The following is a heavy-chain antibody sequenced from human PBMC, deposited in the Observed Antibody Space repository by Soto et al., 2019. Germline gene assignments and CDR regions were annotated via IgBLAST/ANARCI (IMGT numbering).Heavy chain of an antibody. CDR2: VHGGGST. J-gene: IGHJ4*02. D-gene: IGHD3-16*01. CDR3: AGRLTTAASLDY. CDR1: GFTVSNNH. Sequence: VQLVESGGGLIQPGGSLRLSCAASGFTVSNNHMTWVRQAAGKGLELVSFVHGGGSTSYADSVKGRFTISRDNSKNTLYLQMESLRAEDTALYYCAGRLTTAASLDYWGRGTLVTVSS. V-gene: IGHV3-53*01.